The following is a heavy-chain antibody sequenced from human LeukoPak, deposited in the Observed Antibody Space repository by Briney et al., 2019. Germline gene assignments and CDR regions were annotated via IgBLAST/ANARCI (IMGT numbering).Heavy chain of an antibody. J-gene: IGHJ4*02. CDR1: GGSFSGYY. CDR3: ASSCSGKSCSTPTRLDY. D-gene: IGHD2-15*01. V-gene: IGHV4-34*01. CDR2: INHSGST. Sequence: SETLSLTCAVYGGSFSGYYWSWIRQPPGKGLEWIGEINHSGSTNYNPSLKSQVTISLDTSKNQFSLKLSSVTAADTAVYYCASSCSGKSCSTPTRLDYWGQGTLVTVSS.